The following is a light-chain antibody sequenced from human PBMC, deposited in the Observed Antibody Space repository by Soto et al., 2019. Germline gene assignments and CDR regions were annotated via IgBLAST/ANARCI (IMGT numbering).Light chain of an antibody. J-gene: IGKJ1*01. CDR2: KAS. V-gene: IGKV1-5*03. Sequence: DIQMTQSPSILSASVGDRVTITCRASQSISSWLAWFQQMPGKAPNLLIYKASNLQSGVPSRFSGSGSGTDFPLTITSLQPDDFATYYCQQYHSYPWTFGQGTRVDVK. CDR1: QSISSW. CDR3: QQYHSYPWT.